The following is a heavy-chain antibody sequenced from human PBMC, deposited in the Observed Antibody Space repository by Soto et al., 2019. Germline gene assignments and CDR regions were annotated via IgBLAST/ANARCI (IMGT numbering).Heavy chain of an antibody. D-gene: IGHD2-21*02. Sequence: AETLSLTCTVSGGSISSYYWSWIRQPPGKGLEWIGYIYYSGSTNYNPFLKSRVTISVNTSKNQFSLKLSSVTAADTAVYYCAGGDQRYYFDYWGQGTLVTVSS. CDR1: GGSISSYY. J-gene: IGHJ4*02. CDR2: IYYSGST. V-gene: IGHV4-59*01. CDR3: AGGDQRYYFDY.